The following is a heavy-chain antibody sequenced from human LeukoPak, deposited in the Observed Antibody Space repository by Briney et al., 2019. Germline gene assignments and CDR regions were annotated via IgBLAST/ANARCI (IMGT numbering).Heavy chain of an antibody. CDR2: ISGSGGST. D-gene: IGHD6-13*01. CDR3: ARFLGIAAAGNFDY. Sequence: GGSLRLSCAASGFTFSNYAMSWVRQAPGKGLEWVSAISGSGGSTYCADSVKGRFTISRDNSKNTLYLQMNTLRAEDTAVYYCARFLGIAAAGNFDYWGQGTLVPVSS. J-gene: IGHJ4*02. CDR1: GFTFSNYA. V-gene: IGHV3-23*01.